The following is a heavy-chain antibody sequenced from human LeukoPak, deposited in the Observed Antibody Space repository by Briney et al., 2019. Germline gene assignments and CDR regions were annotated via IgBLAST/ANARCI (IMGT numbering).Heavy chain of an antibody. D-gene: IGHD2-2*01. J-gene: IGHJ5*02. CDR1: GYTFTVYY. CDR3: ARVQYQLLFEGNWFDP. V-gene: IGHV1-2*02. CDR2: INPNSGDT. Sequence: ASVKVSCKASGYTFTVYYIHWVRQAPGQGLEWMVWINPNSGDTHYAQKFQGRVTMTRDTSITTAYMDLNSLISDDTAVYYCARVQYQLLFEGNWFDPWGQGTLVTVSS.